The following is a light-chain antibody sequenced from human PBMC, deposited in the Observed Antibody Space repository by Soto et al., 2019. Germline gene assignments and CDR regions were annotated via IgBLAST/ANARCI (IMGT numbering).Light chain of an antibody. Sequence: DIQMTQSPSTLSASVGDRVTITCRASQTISTWLAWYQQKPGKAPKLLIYDVSTLGSGVPSRFSGSGSGTDFTLTISSLHPDDFATYYCQQCNAFWTFGQGTKWIS. CDR3: QQCNAFWT. V-gene: IGKV1-5*01. CDR1: QTISTW. J-gene: IGKJ1*01. CDR2: DVS.